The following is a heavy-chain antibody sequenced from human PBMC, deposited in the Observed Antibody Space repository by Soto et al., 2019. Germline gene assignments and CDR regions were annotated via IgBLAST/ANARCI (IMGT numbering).Heavy chain of an antibody. J-gene: IGHJ3*01. CDR1: GGSFGSST. CDR3: ARLRRDWGDAFDL. CDR2: IIPVFDKA. D-gene: IGHD3-16*01. V-gene: IGHV1-69*13. Sequence: ASVKVSCKASGGSFGSSTISWVRQAPAQGLEWMGEIIPVFDKANYAQNFQGRLTITADEPTGTVFMQLSSLRSEDTAVYFCARLRRDWGDAFDLWGLGTLVTVSS.